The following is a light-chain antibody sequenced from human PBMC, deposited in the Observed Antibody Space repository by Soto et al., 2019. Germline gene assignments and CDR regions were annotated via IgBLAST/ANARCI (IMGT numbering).Light chain of an antibody. J-gene: IGKJ4*01. V-gene: IGKV3-20*01. Sequence: EMVLTQAPCTLSLSPGERATLSCRASQSVSSSNLAWYQQKPGQAPRLLIYGASSRATGIPDRFSGSGSGTDFTLTISRLEPEDFAVYYCQQYGSSPLTFGGGTKV. CDR2: GAS. CDR1: QSVSSSN. CDR3: QQYGSSPLT.